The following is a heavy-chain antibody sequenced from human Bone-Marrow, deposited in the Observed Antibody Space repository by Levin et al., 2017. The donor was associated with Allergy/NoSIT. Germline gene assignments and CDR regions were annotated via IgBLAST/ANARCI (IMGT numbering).Heavy chain of an antibody. Sequence: SQTLSLTCTVSGGSISSSSYYWGWIRQPPGKGLEWIGSIYYSGSTYYNPSLKSRVTISVDTSKNQFSLKLSSVTAADTAVYYCARRLSEGGSSYFDYWGQGTLVTVSS. V-gene: IGHV4-39*01. CDR2: IYYSGST. CDR3: ARRLSEGGSSYFDY. CDR1: GGSISSSSYY. D-gene: IGHD1-26*01. J-gene: IGHJ4*02.